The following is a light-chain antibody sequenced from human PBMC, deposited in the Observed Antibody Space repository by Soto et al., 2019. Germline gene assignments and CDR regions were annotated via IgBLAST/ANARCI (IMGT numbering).Light chain of an antibody. V-gene: IGLV1-40*01. CDR3: QSFDSSLGGSV. CDR1: SSNIGAGYG. J-gene: IGLJ2*01. CDR2: GNN. Sequence: QSVLTQPPSVSGAPGQRVTISCTGSSSNIGAGYGVHWYQQFPGTAPKLLIYGNNNRPSGVPDRFSGSKSGISASLAISGLQAEDEADYFCQSFDSSLGGSVFGGGTKVTVL.